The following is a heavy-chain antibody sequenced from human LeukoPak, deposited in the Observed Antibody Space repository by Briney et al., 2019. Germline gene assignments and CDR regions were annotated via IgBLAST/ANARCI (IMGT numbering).Heavy chain of an antibody. Sequence: GGSLRLSCAASGFTFNNAWMSWVRQAPGKGLEWVGRIKSKTDGGTTDYAAPVKGRFTTSRDDSKNTLYLQMNSLKTEDTAVYYCTTGRSLPKATTSLDYWGQGTLVTVPS. D-gene: IGHD4-17*01. CDR2: IKSKTDGGTT. V-gene: IGHV3-15*01. CDR3: TTGRSLPKATTSLDY. CDR1: GFTFNNAW. J-gene: IGHJ4*02.